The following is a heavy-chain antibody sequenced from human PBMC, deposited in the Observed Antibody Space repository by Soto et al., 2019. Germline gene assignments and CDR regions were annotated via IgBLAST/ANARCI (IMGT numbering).Heavy chain of an antibody. J-gene: IGHJ5*02. CDR3: AKSLNINWKNWFDP. CDR2: ISASDGNT. V-gene: IGHV3-23*01. CDR1: GFTFSSSA. D-gene: IGHD1-1*01. Sequence: GGSLRLSCAASGFTFSSSAMNWVRQAPGKGLEWVSVISASDGNTYYADSVKGRFTISRDNSKNTLYLDMNSLRVEDTAVYYCAKSLNINWKNWFDPWGQGTLVTVSS.